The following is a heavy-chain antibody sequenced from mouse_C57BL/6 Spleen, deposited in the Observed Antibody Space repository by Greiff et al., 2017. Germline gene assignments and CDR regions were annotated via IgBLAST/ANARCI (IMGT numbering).Heavy chain of an antibody. J-gene: IGHJ3*01. V-gene: IGHV1-15*01. D-gene: IGHD5-2*01. CDR2: IDPETGGT. CDR3: TRGIPTGNWFAY. Sequence: VQLQQSGAELVRPGASVTLSCKASGYTFTDYEMHWVKQTPVHGLEWIGAIDPETGGTAYNQKFKGKAILTADKSSSTAYMELRSLTSEDSAVYYCTRGIPTGNWFAYWGQGTLVTVSA. CDR1: GYTFTDYE.